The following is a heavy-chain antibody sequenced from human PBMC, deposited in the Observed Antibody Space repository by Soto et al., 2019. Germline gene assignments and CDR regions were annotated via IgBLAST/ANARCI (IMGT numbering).Heavy chain of an antibody. Sequence: SVKVSCKASGGTFSSYTISWVRQAPGQGLEWMGRIIPILGIANYAQKFQGRVTITADKSTSTVYMELSSLRSEDTAVYYCAREAGGSSSTNYYYYYMDVWGKGTTVTVSS. CDR1: GGTFSSYT. J-gene: IGHJ6*03. CDR2: IIPILGIA. CDR3: AREAGGSSSTNYYYYYMDV. V-gene: IGHV1-69*04. D-gene: IGHD6-6*01.